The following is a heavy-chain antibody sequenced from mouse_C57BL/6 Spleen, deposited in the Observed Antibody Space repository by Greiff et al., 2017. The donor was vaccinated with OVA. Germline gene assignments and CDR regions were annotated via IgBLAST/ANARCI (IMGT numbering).Heavy chain of an antibody. D-gene: IGHD1-1*01. V-gene: IGHV5-16*01. CDR3: SRVSYCGSSYDAMDF. CDR2: INYDGSST. J-gene: IGHJ4*01. Sequence: EVMLVESEGGLVQPGSSMKLSCTASGFTFSDYYMAWVRQVPEKGLEWVANINYDGSSTYYLDSLKSRFIFSRDNAKNILYLQMSSLKSEDTATYYCSRVSYCGSSYDAMDFWGQGTSVTVSS. CDR1: GFTFSDYY.